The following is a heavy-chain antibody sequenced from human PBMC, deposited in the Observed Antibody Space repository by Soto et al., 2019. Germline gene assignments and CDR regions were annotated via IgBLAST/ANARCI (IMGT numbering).Heavy chain of an antibody. J-gene: IGHJ4*02. CDR2: ISTYTSNT. Sequence: QVQLVQSGTEVKKPGASVKVSCKTSGFTFTNFAMSWVRQAPGQGLEWMGWISTYTSNTYYAQKFQGRVTMTADTSTSTVYMALRSLRPDDTATYSCARGCPNDYATGSAWGKGTLVSVSS. V-gene: IGHV1-18*01. CDR1: GFTFTNFA. CDR3: ARGCPNDYATGSA. D-gene: IGHD4-17*01.